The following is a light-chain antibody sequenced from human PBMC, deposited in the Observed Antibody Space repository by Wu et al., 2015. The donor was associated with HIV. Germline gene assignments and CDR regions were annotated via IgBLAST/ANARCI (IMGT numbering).Light chain of an antibody. V-gene: IGKV1-27*01. CDR2: AAS. J-gene: IGKJ1*01. CDR3: QKYNTAPWT. CDR1: QGISKY. Sequence: DIQMTQSPSSLSASVGDRVTITCRASQGISKYLAWYQQKPGNVPKLLIFAASTLQSGVPSRFSGSGSGTDFILTINSLQPEDVATYYCQKYNTAPWTFGQGTKVEMK.